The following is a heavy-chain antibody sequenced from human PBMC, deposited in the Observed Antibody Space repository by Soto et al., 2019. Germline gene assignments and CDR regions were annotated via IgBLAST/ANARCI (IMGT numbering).Heavy chain of an antibody. Sequence: PGGSLRLSCAASGFTFSNYAMSWVRQAPGKGLEWVSTINTSGGNTYYADSVKGRFTISRDNSKNTLYLQVDSLRAEDTAVYYCAKRGQVAVGTRYFDYWGQRTLVTVSS. V-gene: IGHV3-23*01. J-gene: IGHJ4*02. CDR2: INTSGGNT. CDR1: GFTFSNYA. D-gene: IGHD6-13*01. CDR3: AKRGQVAVGTRYFDY.